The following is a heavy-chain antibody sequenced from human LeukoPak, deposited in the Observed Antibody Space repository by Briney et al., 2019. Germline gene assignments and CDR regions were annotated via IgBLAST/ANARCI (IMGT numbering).Heavy chain of an antibody. J-gene: IGHJ5*02. CDR1: GGSIGSSGYY. D-gene: IGHD2-21*01. V-gene: IGHV4-39*03. CDR3: IRMGGDRPFDP. CDR2: IYHSGST. Sequence: SETLSLTCTVSGGSIGSSGYYWGWIRQPPGKGLEWIGSIYHSGSTYYNPSLKGRVTISVDTSKNQFSLKLSSVTAADTAVYYPIRMGGDRPFDPWGQGTLVTVSS.